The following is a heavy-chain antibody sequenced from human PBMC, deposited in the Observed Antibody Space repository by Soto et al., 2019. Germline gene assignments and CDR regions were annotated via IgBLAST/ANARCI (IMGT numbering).Heavy chain of an antibody. Sequence: SETLSLTCTVSGGSISSYYWSWIRQPPGKGLEWIGYIYYSGSTNYNPSLKSRVTISVDTSKNQFSLKLSSVTAADTAVYYCARVPFVRGVFDYWGQGTLVTVSS. CDR1: GGSISSYY. CDR3: ARVPFVRGVFDY. V-gene: IGHV4-59*01. D-gene: IGHD3-10*01. CDR2: IYYSGST. J-gene: IGHJ4*02.